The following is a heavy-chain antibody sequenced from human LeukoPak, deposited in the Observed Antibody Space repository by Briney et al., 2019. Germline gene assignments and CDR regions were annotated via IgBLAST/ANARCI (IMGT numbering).Heavy chain of an antibody. Sequence: GRSLRLSCAASGFTFSSYAMSWVRQAPGKGLEWVSAISGSGGSTYYADSVKGRFTISRDNSKNTLYLQMNSLRAEDTAVYYCAKDPSSGWYVYYYYGMDVWGQGTTVTVSS. D-gene: IGHD6-19*01. V-gene: IGHV3-23*01. J-gene: IGHJ6*02. CDR1: GFTFSSYA. CDR2: ISGSGGST. CDR3: AKDPSSGWYVYYYYGMDV.